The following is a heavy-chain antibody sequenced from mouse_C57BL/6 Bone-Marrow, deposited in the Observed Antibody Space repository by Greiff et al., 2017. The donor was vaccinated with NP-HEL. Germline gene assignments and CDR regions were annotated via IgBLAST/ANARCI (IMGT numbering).Heavy chain of an antibody. Sequence: EVQLVESGGGLVQPKGSLKLSCAASGFSFNTYAMNWVRQAPGKGLEWVARIRSKSNNYATYYADSVKDRFTISRDDSESMLYLQMNNLKTEDTAMYYCVRHTGLRRGPWFAYWGQGTLVTVSA. V-gene: IGHV10-1*01. J-gene: IGHJ3*01. CDR3: VRHTGLRRGPWFAY. CDR1: GFSFNTYA. CDR2: IRSKSNNYAT. D-gene: IGHD2-4*01.